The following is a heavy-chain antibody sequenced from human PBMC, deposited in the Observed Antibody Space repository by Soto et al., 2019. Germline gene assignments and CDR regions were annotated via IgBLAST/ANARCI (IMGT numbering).Heavy chain of an antibody. Sequence: GGSLRLSXGASGFTFGSHAMGWVRQAPGKGLDWVSAISGSGGDTFYADSVKGRFTVSRDNSKNTLYLQMNSLRAEDTAVYYCAKDLAGNGYFFDYWGQGTLVTVSS. CDR1: GFTFGSHA. CDR3: AKDLAGNGYFFDY. D-gene: IGHD2-8*01. J-gene: IGHJ4*02. CDR2: ISGSGGDT. V-gene: IGHV3-23*01.